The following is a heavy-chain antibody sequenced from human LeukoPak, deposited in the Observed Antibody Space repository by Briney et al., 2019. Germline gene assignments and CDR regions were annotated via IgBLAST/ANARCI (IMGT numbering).Heavy chain of an antibody. CDR3: ANKGAGSGSYYPDYFDY. CDR1: GFTFSSYA. CDR2: ISGSGGST. Sequence: PGGSLRLSCAASGFTFSSYAMSWVRQAPGKGLEWVSAISGSGGSTYYADSVKGRFTISRDNSKNTLYLQMNSLRAEDTAVYYCANKGAGSGSYYPDYFDYWGQGTLVTVSS. J-gene: IGHJ4*02. V-gene: IGHV3-23*01. D-gene: IGHD3-10*01.